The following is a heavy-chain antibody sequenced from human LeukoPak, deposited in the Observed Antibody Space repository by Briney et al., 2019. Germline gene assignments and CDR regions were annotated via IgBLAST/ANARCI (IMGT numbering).Heavy chain of an antibody. CDR3: ARGQDSSGYYYFFDY. CDR1: GLTFSSNY. V-gene: IGHV3-66*01. Sequence: GGSLRLSCAASGLTFSSNYMSWVRQAPGKGLEWVSAIYSDGDTYYADSVKGRFTISRGKSKDTRFLQMNSLRAEDTAVYYCARGQDSSGYYYFFDYWGQGTLVTVSS. D-gene: IGHD3-22*01. CDR2: IYSDGDT. J-gene: IGHJ4*02.